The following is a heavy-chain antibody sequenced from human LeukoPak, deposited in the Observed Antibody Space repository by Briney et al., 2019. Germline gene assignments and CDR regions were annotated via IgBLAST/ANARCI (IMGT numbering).Heavy chain of an antibody. D-gene: IGHD5-12*01. V-gene: IGHV3-48*04. CDR2: ISSSSSTI. CDR3: AKDYTYSGYGGLDY. Sequence: HPGGSLRLSCAASGFTFSSYSMNWVRQAPGKGLEWVSYISSSSSTIYYADSVKGRFTISRDNAKNSLYLQMNSLRAEDTAVYYCAKDYTYSGYGGLDYWGQGTLVTVSS. CDR1: GFTFSSYS. J-gene: IGHJ4*02.